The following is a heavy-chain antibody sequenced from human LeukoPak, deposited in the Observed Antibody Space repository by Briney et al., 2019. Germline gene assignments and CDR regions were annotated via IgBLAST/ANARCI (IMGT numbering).Heavy chain of an antibody. CDR2: ISGSGGST. V-gene: IGHV3-23*01. CDR3: VSDSRYSSGWDDY. CDR1: GFTFSSYA. J-gene: IGHJ4*02. Sequence: GGSLRLSCAATGFTFSSYAMSWVRQAPGKGLEWVSAISGSGGSTYYADSGKGRFTISRDNSKNTLYLQMNSLRAEDTAVYYCVSDSRYSSGWDDYWGQGTLVTVSS. D-gene: IGHD6-19*01.